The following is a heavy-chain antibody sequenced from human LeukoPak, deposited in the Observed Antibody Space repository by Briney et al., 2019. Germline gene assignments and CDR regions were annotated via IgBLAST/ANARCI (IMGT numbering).Heavy chain of an antibody. Sequence: GGSLRLSCAASGFTFSSYAMSWVRQAPGKGLEWVSAISGSGGSTYYADSVKGRFTISRDNSKNTLYLQMNSLRAEDTAVYYRAKGTYSGYDVDYWGQGTLVTVSS. V-gene: IGHV3-23*01. CDR1: GFTFSSYA. CDR2: ISGSGGST. CDR3: AKGTYSGYDVDY. D-gene: IGHD5-12*01. J-gene: IGHJ4*02.